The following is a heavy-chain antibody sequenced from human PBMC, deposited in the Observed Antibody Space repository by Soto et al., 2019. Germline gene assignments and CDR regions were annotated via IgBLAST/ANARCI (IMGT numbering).Heavy chain of an antibody. CDR2: IYPGDSDT. Sequence: GESLKISCKGSGYSFTSYWIGWVRQMPGKGLERMGIIYPGDSDTRYSPSFQGQVTISADKSISTAYLQWSSLKASDTAMYYCARPMTTVTSVAPFNYWGQGTLVTVSS. V-gene: IGHV5-51*01. D-gene: IGHD4-17*01. J-gene: IGHJ4*02. CDR3: ARPMTTVTSVAPFNY. CDR1: GYSFTSYW.